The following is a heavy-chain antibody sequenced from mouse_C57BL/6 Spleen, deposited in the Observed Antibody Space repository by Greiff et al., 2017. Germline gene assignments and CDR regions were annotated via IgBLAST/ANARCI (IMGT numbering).Heavy chain of an antibody. D-gene: IGHD1-1*01. V-gene: IGHV1-9*01. CDR1: GYTFTGYW. CDR2: ILPGSGST. Sequence: VQLQQSGAELMKPGASVKLSCKATGYTFTGYWIEWVKQRPGHGLEWIGEILPGSGSTNYNEKFKGKATFTADTSSNTAYMQLSSLTTEDSAIYYGARRGDYYGSSYGYFDVWGTGTTVTVSS. CDR3: ARRGDYYGSSYGYFDV. J-gene: IGHJ1*03.